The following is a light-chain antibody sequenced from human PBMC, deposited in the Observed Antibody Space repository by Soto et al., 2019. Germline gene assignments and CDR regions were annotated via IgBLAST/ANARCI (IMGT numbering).Light chain of an antibody. Sequence: DIQMTQSPSTLSASVGDRVTIICRAGQSIISVLSWYQQKAGKARKLIIAKASNLDSVVPSRFSGSGSGTEFNLTISSLQPEDFATYYCQQYNSFIWTFGQGTKVDI. V-gene: IGKV1-5*03. J-gene: IGKJ1*01. CDR1: QSIISV. CDR3: QQYNSFIWT. CDR2: KAS.